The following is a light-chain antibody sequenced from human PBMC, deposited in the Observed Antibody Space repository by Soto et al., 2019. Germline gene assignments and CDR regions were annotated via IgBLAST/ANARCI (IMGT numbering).Light chain of an antibody. CDR3: SSYTTTSNYV. Sequence: QSVLTQPASVSGSPGQSITISCTGSISDVGSYDLVSWYQQHPGKAPKLMIYQVSRRPSGVSNRFFGSKSGNTASLAISGLQPEDEADYYCSSYTTTSNYVFGTGTKVTV. CDR2: QVS. CDR1: ISDVGSYDL. J-gene: IGLJ1*01. V-gene: IGLV2-14*02.